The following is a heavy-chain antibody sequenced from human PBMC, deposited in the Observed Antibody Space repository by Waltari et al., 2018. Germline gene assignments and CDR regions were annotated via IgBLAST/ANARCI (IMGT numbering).Heavy chain of an antibody. CDR3: ARYSSSSFWYFDL. V-gene: IGHV4-61*02. Sequence: QVQLQESGPGLVKPSQTLSLTCTFSGGSISSGRYYWSWIRQPAGKGLEWIGRIYTSGSTNYNPSLKSRVTISVDTSKNQFSLKLSSVTAADTAVYYCARYSSSSFWYFDLWGRGTLVTVSS. J-gene: IGHJ2*01. CDR1: GGSISSGRYY. CDR2: IYTSGST. D-gene: IGHD6-6*01.